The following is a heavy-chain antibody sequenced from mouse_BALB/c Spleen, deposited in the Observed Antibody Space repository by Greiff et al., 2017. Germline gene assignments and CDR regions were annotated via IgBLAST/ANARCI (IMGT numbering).Heavy chain of an antibody. D-gene: IGHD2-2*01. CDR2: ISYSGST. J-gene: IGHJ4*01. CDR1: GYSITSDYA. CDR3: ARGGYDGYAMDY. V-gene: IGHV3-2*02. Sequence: EVKLVESGPGLVKPSQSLSLTCTVTGYSITSDYAWNWIRQFPGNKLEWMGYISYSGSTSYNPSLKSRISITRDTSKNQFFLQLNSVTTEDTATYYCARGGYDGYAMDYWGQGTSVTVSS.